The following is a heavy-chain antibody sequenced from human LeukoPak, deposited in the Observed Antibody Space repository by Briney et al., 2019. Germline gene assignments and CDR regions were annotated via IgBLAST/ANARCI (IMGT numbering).Heavy chain of an antibody. CDR3: ARHFAYSSSSYFDY. CDR2: VYYTGST. V-gene: IGHV4-59*08. D-gene: IGHD6-6*01. J-gene: IGHJ4*02. CDR1: GGSVSNYY. Sequence: PAQSLSLTWSVSGGSVSNYYWSCVRQPPRKGLGWLGYVYYTGSTNYNPSLKSRVTMFEGKSKNQFSLRLYSVTVADTAVYYCARHFAYSSSSYFDYWGQGSLVTVSS.